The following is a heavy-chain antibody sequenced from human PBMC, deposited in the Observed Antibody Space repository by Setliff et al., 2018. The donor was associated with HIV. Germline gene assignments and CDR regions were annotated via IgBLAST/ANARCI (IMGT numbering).Heavy chain of an antibody. CDR1: GFIFGDYA. J-gene: IGHJ4*02. CDR2: TRSKAYGGTT. D-gene: IGHD4-17*01. V-gene: IGHV3-49*04. CDR3: NRYKLTSVMSNFDY. Sequence: GESLKISCTTSGFIFGDYAMSWVRQAPGKGLQWVAFTRSKAYGGTTEYAASVKGRFTISRDDSKNIAYLQMGSLKTEDTAVYFCNRYKLTSVMSNFDYWGLGTLVTVSS.